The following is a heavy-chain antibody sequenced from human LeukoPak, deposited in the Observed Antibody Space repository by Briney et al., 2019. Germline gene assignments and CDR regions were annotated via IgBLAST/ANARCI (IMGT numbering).Heavy chain of an antibody. CDR1: GFTFSSYW. J-gene: IGHJ4*02. D-gene: IGHD3-3*01. CDR2: IKQGGSDK. Sequence: QAGGSLRLSCAASGFTFSSYWMSWVRQAPGKGLEWVAKIKQGGSDKYYVDSVKGRFTISRDNAKNSLYLQMNSLRAEDTAVYYCARESSPEDYDFWSGYYRYFDYWGQGTLVTVSS. V-gene: IGHV3-7*01. CDR3: ARESSPEDYDFWSGYYRYFDY.